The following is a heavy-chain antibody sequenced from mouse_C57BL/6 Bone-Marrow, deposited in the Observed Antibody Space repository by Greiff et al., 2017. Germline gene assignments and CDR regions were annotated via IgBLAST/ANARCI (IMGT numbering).Heavy chain of an antibody. CDR1: GYTFTSYW. Sequence: QVQLQQPGAELVRPGTSVKLSCKASGYTFTSYWMHWVKQRPGQGLEWIGVIDPSDSYTNYNQKFKGQATLTVDTSSSTAYMQLSSLTSEDSAVYYCARTRNYAMDYWGQGTSVTVSS. V-gene: IGHV1-59*01. CDR3: ARTRNYAMDY. CDR2: IDPSDSYT. J-gene: IGHJ4*01.